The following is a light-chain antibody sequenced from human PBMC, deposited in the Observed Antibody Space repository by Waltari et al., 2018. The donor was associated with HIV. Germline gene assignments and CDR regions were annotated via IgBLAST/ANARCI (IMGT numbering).Light chain of an antibody. CDR1: SSDVGGYNY. CDR2: DVS. Sequence: QSALTQPRSVSGSPGQSVTISCTGTSSDVGGYNYVSWYQQHTGKAPKRMIYDVSKRPSGVPDRFSGSKSGNTASLTISGLQAEDDADYYCCSYAGSYGVVFGGGTKLTVL. CDR3: CSYAGSYGVV. V-gene: IGLV2-11*01. J-gene: IGLJ2*01.